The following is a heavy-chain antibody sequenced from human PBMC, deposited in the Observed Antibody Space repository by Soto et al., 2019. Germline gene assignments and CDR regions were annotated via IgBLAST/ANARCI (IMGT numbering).Heavy chain of an antibody. Sequence: QVQLQESGPGLVKPSETLSLTCTVSGGSISSYYWSWIRQPPGKGLEWIGYIYYGGSTNYNPSLKSRVTISVDTSKNQFSLKLSSVTAADTAVYYCATQARYFSSTSCFAYWGQGTLVTVSS. CDR2: IYYGGST. V-gene: IGHV4-59*08. CDR3: ATQARYFSSTSCFAY. CDR1: GGSISSYY. J-gene: IGHJ4*02. D-gene: IGHD2-2*01.